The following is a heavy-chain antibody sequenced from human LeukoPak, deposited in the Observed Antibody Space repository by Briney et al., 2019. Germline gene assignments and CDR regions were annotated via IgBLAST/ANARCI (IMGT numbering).Heavy chain of an antibody. J-gene: IGHJ3*02. CDR1: GFTFSSYA. D-gene: IGHD1-26*01. CDR2: ISTSSNYI. V-gene: IGHV3-21*01. Sequence: GGSLRLSCAASGFTFSSYAMSWVRQAPGKGLEWVSSISTSSNYIYYADSVKGRFTISRDNAKNSLYLQMNSLRVEDTDVYYCARDVGASAPDAFDIWGQGTMATVSS. CDR3: ARDVGASAPDAFDI.